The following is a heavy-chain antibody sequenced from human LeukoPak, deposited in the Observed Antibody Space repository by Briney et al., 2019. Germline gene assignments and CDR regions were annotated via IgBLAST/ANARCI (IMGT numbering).Heavy chain of an antibody. CDR1: GGSLSSYY. CDR2: IYYSGST. J-gene: IGHJ4*02. CDR3: ARHLAGYDSD. D-gene: IGHD3-9*01. V-gene: IGHV4-59*08. Sequence: SETLSLTCTVSGGSLSSYYWSWIRQPPGKGLEWIGYIYYSGSTNYNPSLKSRVTISVDTFKNQFSLKLSSVTAADTAVYYCARHLAGYDSDWGQGTLVTVSS.